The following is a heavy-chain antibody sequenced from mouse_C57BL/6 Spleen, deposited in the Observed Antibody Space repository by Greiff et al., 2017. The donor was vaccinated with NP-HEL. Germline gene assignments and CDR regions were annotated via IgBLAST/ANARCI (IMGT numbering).Heavy chain of an antibody. V-gene: IGHV1-82*01. CDR2: IYPGDGDT. CDR1: GYAFSSSW. Sequence: VQLQQSGPELVKPGASVKISCKASGYAFSSSWMNWVKQRPGKGLEWIGRIYPGDGDTNYNGKFKGKATLTADKSSSTAYMQLSSLTSEDSAVYCCARSEYDDDVRYFDVWGTGTTVTVSS. J-gene: IGHJ1*03. CDR3: ARSEYDDDVRYFDV. D-gene: IGHD2-4*01.